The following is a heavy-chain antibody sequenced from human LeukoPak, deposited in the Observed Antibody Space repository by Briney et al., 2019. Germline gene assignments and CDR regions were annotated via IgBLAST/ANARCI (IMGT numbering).Heavy chain of an antibody. V-gene: IGHV3-48*03. CDR3: ARGRIAVAGTLLY. Sequence: GGSLRLSCAASGFTFSSYEMNWVRQAPGKGLEWVSYISSSGSTIYYADSVKGRFTISRDNAKNSLYLQMNSLRAEDTAVYYCARGRIAVAGTLLYWGQGTLVTVSS. J-gene: IGHJ4*02. CDR1: GFTFSSYE. CDR2: ISSSGSTI. D-gene: IGHD6-19*01.